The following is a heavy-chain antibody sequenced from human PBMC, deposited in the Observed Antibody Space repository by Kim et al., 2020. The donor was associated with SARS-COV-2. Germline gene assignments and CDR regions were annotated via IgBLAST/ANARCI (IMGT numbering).Heavy chain of an antibody. CDR3: ARELITMVRGVRDSLGY. Sequence: ASVKVSCEASGYTFTGYYMHWVRQAPGQGLEWMGWINPNSGGTNYAQKFQGRVTMTRDTSISTAYMELSRLRSDDTAVYYCARELITMVRGVRDSLGYWGQGTLVTVSS. D-gene: IGHD3-10*01. V-gene: IGHV1-2*02. CDR2: INPNSGGT. J-gene: IGHJ4*02. CDR1: GYTFTGYY.